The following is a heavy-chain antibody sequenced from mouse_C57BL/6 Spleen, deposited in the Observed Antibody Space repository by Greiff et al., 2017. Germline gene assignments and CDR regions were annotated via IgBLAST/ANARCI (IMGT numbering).Heavy chain of an antibody. CDR3: ARDDSNYLDY. CDR2: INYDGSST. V-gene: IGHV5-16*01. J-gene: IGHJ2*01. CDR1: GFTFSDYY. Sequence: EVMLVESEGGLVQPGSSMKLSCTASGFTFSDYYMAWVRQVPEKGLEWVANINYDGSSTYYLDSLKSRFIISRDNAKNILYLQMSSLKSEDTATYYCARDDSNYLDYWGQGTTLTVSS. D-gene: IGHD2-5*01.